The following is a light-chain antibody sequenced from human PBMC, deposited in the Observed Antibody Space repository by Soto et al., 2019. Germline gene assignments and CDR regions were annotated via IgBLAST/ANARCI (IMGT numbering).Light chain of an antibody. CDR1: QSISSY. Sequence: DIQMTQSPSSLSASVGDRVTITCRASQSISSYLNWYQQKPGKAPKLLIYAASSLQSGVPSRFSGSGPGTDFTLTISSLQPEDFATYYCQQSYGFGPGTKVDIK. V-gene: IGKV1-39*01. CDR3: QQSYG. CDR2: AAS. J-gene: IGKJ3*01.